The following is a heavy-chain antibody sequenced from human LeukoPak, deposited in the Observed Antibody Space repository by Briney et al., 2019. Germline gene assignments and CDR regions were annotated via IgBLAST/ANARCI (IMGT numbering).Heavy chain of an antibody. CDR3: ARSGGSYYPRDAFDI. CDR1: GGSISSRSYY. D-gene: IGHD1-26*01. J-gene: IGHJ3*02. Sequence: PSETLSLTCTVSGGSISSRSYYWGWIRQPPGKGLEWIGSIYYSGNIYYNPSLKSRVTIFVDTSKNQFSLQLTSVTAADTAVYYCARSGGSYYPRDAFDIWGQGTMVTVSS. CDR2: IYYSGNI. V-gene: IGHV4-39*01.